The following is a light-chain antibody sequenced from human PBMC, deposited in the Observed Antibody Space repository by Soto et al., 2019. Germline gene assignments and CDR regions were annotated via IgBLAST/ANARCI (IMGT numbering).Light chain of an antibody. CDR3: SPKRPDF. V-gene: IGLV2-14*01. Sequence: QSALAQPASVSGSPGQSITISCTGTSSGIRDYNYVSWYQQLPGNAPKLIMYEVSNRPSGISNRFSGSKSGNTASLTISGLQAEDEADYYCSPKRPDFFGTGTKVTVL. CDR1: SSGIRDYNY. CDR2: EVS. J-gene: IGLJ1*01.